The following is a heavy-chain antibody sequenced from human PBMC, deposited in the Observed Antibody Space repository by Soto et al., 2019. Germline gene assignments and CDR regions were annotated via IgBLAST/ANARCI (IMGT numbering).Heavy chain of an antibody. D-gene: IGHD3-9*01. CDR2: INAGNGNT. J-gene: IGHJ4*02. Sequence: GASVKVSCKASGYTFTSYAMHWVRQAPGQRLEWMGWINAGNGNTKYSQKFQGRVTITRDTSASTAYMELSSLRSEDTAVYYCARGRDYDILTGYTPTPDYWGQGTLVTVSS. V-gene: IGHV1-3*01. CDR1: GYTFTSYA. CDR3: ARGRDYDILTGYTPTPDY.